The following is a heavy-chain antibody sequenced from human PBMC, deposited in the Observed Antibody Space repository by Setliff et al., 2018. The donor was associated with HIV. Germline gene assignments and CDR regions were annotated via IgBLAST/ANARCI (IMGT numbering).Heavy chain of an antibody. CDR1: GGSISSHY. J-gene: IGHJ6*02. CDR2: IYYNGNT. D-gene: IGHD1-1*01. CDR3: ARHGNDYGMDV. V-gene: IGHV4-59*08. Sequence: LSLTCTVSGGSISSHYWSWIRLPPGKGLEWIGTIYYNGNTNYNPSLKSRVAISVDTSKNQFSLKLSSVTAADTAVYYCARHGNDYGMDVWGQGTTVTVSS.